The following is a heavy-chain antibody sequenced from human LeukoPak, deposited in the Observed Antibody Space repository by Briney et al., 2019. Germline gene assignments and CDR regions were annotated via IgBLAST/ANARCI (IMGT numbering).Heavy chain of an antibody. V-gene: IGHV3-20*04. Sequence: PGGSLRLSCAASGFTFDDYGMSWVRQAPGKGLELVSGINWNGCSTGYADSVKVRFTISRDNSRKLLFLQMNSLRVEDTAVYYCASQSYARFDPWGQGTLVTVSS. D-gene: IGHD3-16*01. CDR1: GFTFDDYG. CDR3: ASQSYARFDP. CDR2: INWNGCST. J-gene: IGHJ5*02.